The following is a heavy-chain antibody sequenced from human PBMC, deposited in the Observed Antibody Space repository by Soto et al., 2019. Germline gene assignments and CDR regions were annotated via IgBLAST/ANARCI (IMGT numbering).Heavy chain of an antibody. CDR2: ISGYNGNT. V-gene: IGHV1-18*01. Sequence: QVQLEQSEAEVKKPGASVKVSCKASGYTFISYGISWVRQAPGQGLEWMGWISGYNGNTKYAQKLQGRVTMTTDTSTSRAYMELRSLRSDDTAVYYCAIDLGAQIVDYWGQGTLVTVSS. D-gene: IGHD1-26*01. CDR3: AIDLGAQIVDY. J-gene: IGHJ4*02. CDR1: GYTFISYG.